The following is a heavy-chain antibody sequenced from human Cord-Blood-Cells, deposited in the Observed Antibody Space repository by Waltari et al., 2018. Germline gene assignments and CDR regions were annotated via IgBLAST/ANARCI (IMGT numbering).Heavy chain of an antibody. Sequence: QVQLVQSGAEVKKPGSSVKVSCKASGGTFSSYAFSWVRQAPGQGLEWMGGIIPIFGTANYAQKFQGRVTITADESTSTAYMELSSLRSEDTAVYYCARVANYDFWSGYYYFDYWGQGTLVTVSS. CDR1: GGTFSSYA. V-gene: IGHV1-69*01. J-gene: IGHJ4*02. CDR2: IIPIFGTA. CDR3: ARVANYDFWSGYYYFDY. D-gene: IGHD3-3*01.